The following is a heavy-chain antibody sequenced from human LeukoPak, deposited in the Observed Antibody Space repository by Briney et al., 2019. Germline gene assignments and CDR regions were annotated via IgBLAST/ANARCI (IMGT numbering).Heavy chain of an antibody. Sequence: GGSLRLSCAASGFTFSKYAMSWVRQAPGKGLEWVSTINDRGTGTYYADSVKGRFTISRDNSKNALSLQMNSLRAEDTAVYYCAKGLKTAVGPYMGYHYYMGVWGKGTTVTVSS. J-gene: IGHJ6*03. D-gene: IGHD5-18*01. CDR1: GFTFSKYA. CDR2: INDRGTGT. CDR3: AKGLKTAVGPYMGYHYYMGV. V-gene: IGHV3-23*01.